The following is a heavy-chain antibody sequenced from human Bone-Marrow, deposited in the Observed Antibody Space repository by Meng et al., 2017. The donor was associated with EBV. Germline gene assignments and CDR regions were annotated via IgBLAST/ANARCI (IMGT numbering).Heavy chain of an antibody. CDR2: ISTSGSII. CDR1: GFSFSDYY. D-gene: IGHD3-3*01. Sequence: VGRVGVGGGWVKPGGSLRLSCAASGFSFSDYYMSWIRQAPGKGLEWLSYISTSGSIIDYADSVKGRFTISRDNAEDSLYLQMTSLRVEDTAVYYCARPTIFGVEKDAFDVWGQGTMVTVSS. CDR3: ARPTIFGVEKDAFDV. J-gene: IGHJ3*01. V-gene: IGHV3-11*01.